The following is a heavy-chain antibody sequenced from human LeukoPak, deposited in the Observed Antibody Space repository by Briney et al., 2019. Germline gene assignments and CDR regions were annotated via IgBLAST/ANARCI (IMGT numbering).Heavy chain of an antibody. Sequence: SETVSLTCTVSGGSISSYYWSWIRQPPGKGLEWIGYIYYSGSTNYNPSLKSRVTISVDTSKNQFSLKLSSVTAADTAVYYCARMPHYYYYYYMDVWGKGTTVTISS. CDR2: IYYSGST. D-gene: IGHD2-2*01. CDR1: GGSISSYY. CDR3: ARMPHYYYYYYMDV. V-gene: IGHV4-59*01. J-gene: IGHJ6*03.